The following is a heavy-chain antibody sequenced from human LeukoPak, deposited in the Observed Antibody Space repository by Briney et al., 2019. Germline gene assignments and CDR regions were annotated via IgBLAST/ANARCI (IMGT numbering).Heavy chain of an antibody. J-gene: IGHJ6*02. Sequence: ASVKVSCKVSGYTLTELSMHWVRQAPGKGLERMGGFDPEDGETIYAQKFQGRVTMTEDTSTDTAYMELSSLRSEDTAVYYCASLGVPNTAMFSNYGMDVWGQGTTVTVSS. CDR1: GYTLTELS. CDR2: FDPEDGET. D-gene: IGHD5-18*01. V-gene: IGHV1-24*01. CDR3: ASLGVPNTAMFSNYGMDV.